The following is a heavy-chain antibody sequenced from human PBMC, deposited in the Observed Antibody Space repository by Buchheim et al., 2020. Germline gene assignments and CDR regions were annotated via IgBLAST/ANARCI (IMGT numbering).Heavy chain of an antibody. CDR3: AKDQEADTALVIGPIDS. J-gene: IGHJ4*02. Sequence: QVQLVESGGGVVQPGRSLRLSCAASGFTFSSYGMHWVRQAPGKGLEWVSLIRGSRSGTYYADSVRGRFTISRDNSQNTLYLQMNSLRAEDTAIYYCAKDQEADTALVIGPIDSWGQGTL. CDR1: GFTFSSYG. V-gene: IGHV3-NL1*01. D-gene: IGHD5-18*01. CDR2: IRGSRSGT.